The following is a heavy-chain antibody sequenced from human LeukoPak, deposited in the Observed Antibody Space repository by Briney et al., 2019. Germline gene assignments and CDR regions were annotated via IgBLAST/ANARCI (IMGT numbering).Heavy chain of an antibody. CDR2: INHSGST. Sequence: SETLSLTCTVSGGSIRSVDYYWGWIRQPPGKGLEWIGEINHSGSTNYNPSLKSRVTISVDTSKNQFSLKLSSVTAADTAVYYCAREKTWIRRGTYFDYWGQGTLVTVSS. D-gene: IGHD5-18*01. V-gene: IGHV4-39*07. CDR1: GGSIRSVDYY. CDR3: AREKTWIRRGTYFDY. J-gene: IGHJ4*02.